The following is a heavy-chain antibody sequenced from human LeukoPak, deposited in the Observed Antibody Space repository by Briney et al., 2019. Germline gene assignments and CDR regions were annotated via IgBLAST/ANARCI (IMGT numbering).Heavy chain of an antibody. D-gene: IGHD2-2*01. CDR3: AKQKRYCSSTSCYRNWFDP. V-gene: IGHV3-23*01. Sequence: GGSLRLSCAASGFTFSSYAMSWVRQAPGKGLEWVSAISGSGGSTYYADSVKGRFTISRDNSKNTLYLQMNSLRAEDTAVYYCAKQKRYCSSTSCYRNWFDPWGQGTLVTVSS. CDR1: GFTFSSYA. J-gene: IGHJ5*02. CDR2: ISGSGGST.